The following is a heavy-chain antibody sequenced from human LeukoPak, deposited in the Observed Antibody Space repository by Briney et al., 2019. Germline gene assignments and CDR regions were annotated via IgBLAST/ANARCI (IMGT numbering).Heavy chain of an antibody. D-gene: IGHD6-13*01. V-gene: IGHV1-18*01. J-gene: IGHJ4*02. CDR3: ARGYSSSWSLDY. Sequence: ASVKVSCKASGYTFSIYGITWVRQAPGQGLEWMGWISAYTGNSNYAQKFQGRVTITRDTSASTAYMELSSLRSEDTAVYYCARGYSSSWSLDYWGQGTLVTVSS. CDR2: ISAYTGNS. CDR1: GYTFSIYG.